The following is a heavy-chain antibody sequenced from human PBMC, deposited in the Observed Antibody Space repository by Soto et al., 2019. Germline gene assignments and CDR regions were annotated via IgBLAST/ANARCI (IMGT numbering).Heavy chain of an antibody. J-gene: IGHJ4*02. CDR3: ARSLFLASTDTEPFDY. CDR2: IGGGGNDA. CDR1: GFTFSSYA. D-gene: IGHD3-3*02. V-gene: IGHV3-23*01. Sequence: EAQLLESGGGLVQPGGSLVLSCAASGFTFSSYAMSWVRQAPGKGLEWVSSIGGGGNDAFYAVSVKGRFTISRDNSRNTLYLQMSSLRADDTAIYYCARSLFLASTDTEPFDYWGQGALVTVSS.